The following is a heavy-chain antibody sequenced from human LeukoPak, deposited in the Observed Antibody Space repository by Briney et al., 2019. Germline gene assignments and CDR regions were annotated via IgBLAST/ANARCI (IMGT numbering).Heavy chain of an antibody. CDR1: GFTFSSYW. D-gene: IGHD3-3*01. V-gene: IGHV3-21*01. CDR3: ARDFWSGYDY. Sequence: PGGSLRLSCAASGFTFSSYWMNWVRQAPGKGLEWVSSISSSSSYIYYADSVKGRFTISRDNAKNSLYLQMNSLRAEDTAVYYCARDFWSGYDYWGQGTLVTVSS. CDR2: ISSSSSYI. J-gene: IGHJ4*02.